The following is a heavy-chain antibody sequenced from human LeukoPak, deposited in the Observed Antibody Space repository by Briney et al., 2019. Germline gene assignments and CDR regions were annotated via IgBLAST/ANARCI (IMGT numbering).Heavy chain of an antibody. CDR1: GGSFSGYY. J-gene: IGHJ3*02. CDR3: ARDDCSSTSCSHAFDN. Sequence: SETLSLTCAVYGGSFSGYYWRWIRQPPGKGLEWIGEINHSGSTNYNPSLKSRVTISVDTSKNQFSLKLSSVTAADTAVYYCARDDCSSTSCSHAFDNWGQGTVVTVSS. V-gene: IGHV4-34*01. CDR2: INHSGST. D-gene: IGHD2-2*01.